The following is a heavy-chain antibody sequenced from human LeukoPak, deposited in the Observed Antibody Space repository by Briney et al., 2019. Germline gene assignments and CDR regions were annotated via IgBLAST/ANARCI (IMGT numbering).Heavy chain of an antibody. CDR1: GFTFSSYE. V-gene: IGHV3-21*01. CDR2: ISSSSSYI. Sequence: SGGSLRLSCAASGFTFSSYEMNWVRQAPGKGLEWVSSISSSSSYIYYADSLKGRFTISRDNAKNSLYLQMNSLRAEDTAVYYCARDLRSSGYYAFDYWGQGTLVTVSS. D-gene: IGHD3-22*01. CDR3: ARDLRSSGYYAFDY. J-gene: IGHJ4*02.